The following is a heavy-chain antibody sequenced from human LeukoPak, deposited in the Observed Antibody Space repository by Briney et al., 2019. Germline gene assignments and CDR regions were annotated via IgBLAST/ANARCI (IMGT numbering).Heavy chain of an antibody. Sequence: KPSETLSLTCTVSGGSISSGSYYWSWIRQPAGKGLEWIGRIYTSGSTNYNPSLKSRVTISVDTSKNQFSLKLSSVTAADTAVYYCARGGYNIWEYYFGYWGQGTLVTVSS. CDR3: ARGGYNIWEYYFGY. CDR2: IYTSGST. CDR1: GGSISSGSYY. J-gene: IGHJ4*02. D-gene: IGHD5-24*01. V-gene: IGHV4-61*02.